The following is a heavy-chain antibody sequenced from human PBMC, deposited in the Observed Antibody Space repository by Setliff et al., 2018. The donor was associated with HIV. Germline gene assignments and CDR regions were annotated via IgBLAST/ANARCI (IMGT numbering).Heavy chain of an antibody. CDR2: ITSGGST. V-gene: IGHV3-23*01. CDR1: GFTFSSYA. CDR3: AKDTGSWYPDV. D-gene: IGHD6-13*01. J-gene: IGHJ4*02. Sequence: GGSLRLSCAASGFTFSSYAMSWVRQTPEKGLEWVSIITSGGSTYYADSAKGRFIISRDNSQNTLYLQMNSLRAEDTAVYYCAKDTGSWYPDVWGQGTLVTVSS.